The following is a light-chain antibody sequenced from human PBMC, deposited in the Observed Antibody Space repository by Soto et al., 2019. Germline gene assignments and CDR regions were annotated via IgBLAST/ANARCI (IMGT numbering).Light chain of an antibody. J-gene: IGKJ2*01. CDR3: MQRIEFSFT. V-gene: IGKV2-40*01. CDR1: QSLLDSDDGNTY. Sequence: DIVMTQPPLSLPVTPGEPASISCRASQSLLDSDDGNTYLNWCLQKPGHSPQLLVYSLSYRASGVIEIFSGSVSGTDFTLKTNRVEALDVGGYPCMQRIEFSFTFGQWPKLEIK. CDR2: SLS.